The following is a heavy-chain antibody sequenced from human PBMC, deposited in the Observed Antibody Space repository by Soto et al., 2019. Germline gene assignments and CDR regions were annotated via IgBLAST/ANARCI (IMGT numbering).Heavy chain of an antibody. CDR2: IYPGDSDT. V-gene: IGHV5-51*01. CDR1: GYSFTSYW. D-gene: IGHD3-22*01. Sequence: GESLKISCKGSGYSFTSYWIGWVRQMPGKGLEWMGIIYPGDSDTRYSPSFQGQVTISADKSISTAYLQWSSLKASGTAMYYCAXQDGGYYYDTSGYYSSMEVWGQGTTVTVSS. J-gene: IGHJ6*02. CDR3: AXQDGGYYYDTSGYYSSMEV.